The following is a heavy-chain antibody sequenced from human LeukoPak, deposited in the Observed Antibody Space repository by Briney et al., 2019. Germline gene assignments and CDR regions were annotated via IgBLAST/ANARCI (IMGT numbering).Heavy chain of an antibody. CDR1: GFTFSDYY. CDR3: ARDRSPEVPMVYAGTSDY. CDR2: ISSSGSTI. Sequence: PGGSLRLSCAASGFTFSDYYMSWVRQAPGKGLEWVSYISSSGSTIYYADSVKGRFTISRDNAKNSLYLQMNSLRAEDTAVYYCARDRSPEVPMVYAGTSDYWGQGTLVTVSS. J-gene: IGHJ4*02. V-gene: IGHV3-11*04. D-gene: IGHD2-8*01.